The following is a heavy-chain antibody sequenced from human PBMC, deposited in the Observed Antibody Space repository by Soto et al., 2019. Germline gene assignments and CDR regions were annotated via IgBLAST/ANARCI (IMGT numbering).Heavy chain of an antibody. J-gene: IGHJ6*02. CDR2: IYNSGST. D-gene: IGHD4-17*01. V-gene: IGHV4-59*01. CDR1: GDSISRYY. CDR3: VRDVVDFGDPPERLADYLGMDV. Sequence: QVQLQESGPGLVKPSETLSLTCTVSGDSISRYYWSWIRQPPGKGLEWIGYIYNSGSTNSNPSIKGRVTISEDTSENQCSLKLRSVTAADTAVYYCVRDVVDFGDPPERLADYLGMDVWGQGTTVTVSS.